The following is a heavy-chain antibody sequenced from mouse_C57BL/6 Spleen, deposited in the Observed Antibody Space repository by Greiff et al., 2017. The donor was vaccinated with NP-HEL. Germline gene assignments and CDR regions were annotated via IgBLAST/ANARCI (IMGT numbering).Heavy chain of an antibody. J-gene: IGHJ3*01. CDR1: GFTFSSYA. CDR2: ISSGGDYI. V-gene: IGHV5-9-1*02. Sequence: EVHLVESGEGLVKPGGSLKLSCAASGFTFSSYAMSWVRQTPEKRLEWVAYISSGGDYIYYADTVKGRFTISRDNARNTLYLQMSSLKSEDTAMYYCTRGDDYDGFAYWGQGTLVTVSA. CDR3: TRGDDYDGFAY. D-gene: IGHD2-4*01.